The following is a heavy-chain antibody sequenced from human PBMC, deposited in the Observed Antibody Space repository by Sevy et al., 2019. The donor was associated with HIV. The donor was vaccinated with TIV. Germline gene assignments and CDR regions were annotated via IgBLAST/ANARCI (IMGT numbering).Heavy chain of an antibody. CDR3: ARTSRAIVVVPAAQHYYVMDV. J-gene: IGHJ6*02. CDR2: INTNTGNP. Sequence: ASVKVSCKASGYTFISYGMNWVRQAPGQGLEWMGWINTNTGNPTYAQGFTGRFVFSLDTSINTAYLQISSLKAEDTAVYYCARTSRAIVVVPAAQHYYVMDVWGQGTTVTVSS. CDR1: GYTFISYG. V-gene: IGHV7-4-1*02. D-gene: IGHD2-2*01.